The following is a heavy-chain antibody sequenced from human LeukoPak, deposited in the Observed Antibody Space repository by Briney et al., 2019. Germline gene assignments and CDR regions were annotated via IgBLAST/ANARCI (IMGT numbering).Heavy chain of an antibody. D-gene: IGHD5-24*01. CDR1: GYSFTSYW. CDR2: IYPGDSDT. CDR3: ARDARDGYNPDAFDI. Sequence: GESLKISCKGSGYSFTSYWIGWVRQMPGKGLEWMGIIYPGDSDTRYSPSFQGQVTISADKSISTAYPQWSSLKASDTAMYYCARDARDGYNPDAFDIWGQGTMVTVSS. J-gene: IGHJ3*02. V-gene: IGHV5-51*01.